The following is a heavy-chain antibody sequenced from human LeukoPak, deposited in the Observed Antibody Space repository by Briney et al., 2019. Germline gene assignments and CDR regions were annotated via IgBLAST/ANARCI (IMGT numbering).Heavy chain of an antibody. CDR3: AKVRGVAGFFDY. Sequence: GGSLRLSCAASGFTFSSYSMSWVRQAPGKGLEWVSAISGSGGSTYYADSVKGRFTISRDNSKNTLYLQMNSLRAEDTAVYYCAKVRGVAGFFDYWGQGTLVTVSS. V-gene: IGHV3-23*01. CDR2: ISGSGGST. J-gene: IGHJ4*02. CDR1: GFTFSSYS. D-gene: IGHD6-19*01.